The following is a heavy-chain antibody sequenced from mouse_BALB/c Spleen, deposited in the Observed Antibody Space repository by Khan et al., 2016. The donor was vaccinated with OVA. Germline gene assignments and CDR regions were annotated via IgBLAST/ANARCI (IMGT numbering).Heavy chain of an antibody. J-gene: IGHJ2*01. V-gene: IGHV5-17*02. CDR1: GFTFSRFG. CDR2: ISSGSSTI. Sequence: EVELVESGGGLVQPGGSRKLSCAASGFTFSRFGMHWVRQAPEKGLEWVAYISSGSSTIYYADTVKGRFTISRDNPKNTLFLQMTSLTSEDTAMYYCANDSYFDYWGQGTTLTVSS. CDR3: ANDSYFDY.